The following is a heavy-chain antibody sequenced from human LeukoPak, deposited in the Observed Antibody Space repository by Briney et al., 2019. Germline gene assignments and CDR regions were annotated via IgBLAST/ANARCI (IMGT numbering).Heavy chain of an antibody. V-gene: IGHV3-74*01. CDR2: ISHDGTDT. J-gene: IGHJ2*01. Sequence: GGSLRLSCVASGFSFSSYVMHWVRQAPGKGLTWVSRISHDGTDTNYADSVRGRFTISRDNARNTLYLQMNSLRDDDTAVYYCSRDVNFLFFDVWGRGTPVTVSS. CDR3: SRDVNFLFFDV. CDR1: GFSFSSYV. D-gene: IGHD5-24*01.